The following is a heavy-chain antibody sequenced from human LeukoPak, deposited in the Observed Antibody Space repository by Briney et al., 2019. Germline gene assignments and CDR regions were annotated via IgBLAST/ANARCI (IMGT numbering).Heavy chain of an antibody. CDR2: ISGSGGST. V-gene: IGHV3-23*01. D-gene: IGHD3-22*01. CDR1: GFTFSTYP. J-gene: IGHJ4*02. CDR3: AKVRYDSSGYQSPYFDY. Sequence: GGSLRLSCAASGFTFSTYPMTWVRQAPGEGLEWVSTISGSGGSTYYADSVKGRFTISRDNSKNTLYLQMNSLRVEDTAAYYCAKVRYDSSGYQSPYFDYWGQGTLVTVSS.